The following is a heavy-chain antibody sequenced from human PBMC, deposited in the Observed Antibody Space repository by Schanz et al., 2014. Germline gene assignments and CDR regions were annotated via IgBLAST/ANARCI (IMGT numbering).Heavy chain of an antibody. CDR3: VRVSFADPRLYRGMDRDIDY. CDR1: GFTFSSYS. V-gene: IGHV3-48*01. CDR2: VSRSTPDI. D-gene: IGHD5-18*01. J-gene: IGHJ4*02. Sequence: EVKLLESGGTLVRPGGSLRLSCTASGFTFSSYSMNWVRQAPGKGLEWVSYVSRSTPDIYYADSVKGRFTMSRDNAKNSVFLQMNSLRAEDTAVYYCVRVSFADPRLYRGMDRDIDYWGQGTLVTVSS.